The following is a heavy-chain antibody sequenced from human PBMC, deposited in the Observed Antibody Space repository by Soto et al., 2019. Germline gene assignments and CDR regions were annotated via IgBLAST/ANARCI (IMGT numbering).Heavy chain of an antibody. CDR3: VSRIPSWVFDY. D-gene: IGHD2-21*01. Sequence: PGGSLRLSCGASGLSVSDNYMGWVRQAPGRGLEWVSVMYAGGDTHYADSVKGRLTISRDKSENTLYLQMNSLRDEDTGVYFCVSRIPSWVFDYWGLGTRVTVSS. CDR1: GLSVSDNY. V-gene: IGHV3-53*01. CDR2: MYAGGDT. J-gene: IGHJ4*01.